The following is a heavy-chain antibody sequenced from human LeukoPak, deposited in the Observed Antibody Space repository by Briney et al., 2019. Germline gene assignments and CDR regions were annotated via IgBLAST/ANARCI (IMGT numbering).Heavy chain of an antibody. V-gene: IGHV3-74*01. Sequence: GGSLRLSRAASGFTFSSYWMHWVRQAPGKGLVWVSRINSDGSSTSYADSVKGRFTISRDNAKNTLYLQMNSLRAEDTAVYYCARWGYYDSSGVIHWGQGTLVTVSS. CDR2: INSDGSST. CDR3: ARWGYYDSSGVIH. CDR1: GFTFSSYW. D-gene: IGHD3-22*01. J-gene: IGHJ4*02.